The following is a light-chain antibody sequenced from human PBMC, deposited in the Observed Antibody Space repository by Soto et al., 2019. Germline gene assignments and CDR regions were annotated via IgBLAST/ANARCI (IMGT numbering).Light chain of an antibody. Sequence: EIVLTQSPATLSLSPGERATLSCRASQSVSSSLAWYKQKPGQAPRLLIYDASNRATGIPARFSGSGSGTDFTLTISSLEPEDFAVYYCQQRSNWPPYTFGQGTKLEIK. V-gene: IGKV3-11*01. CDR1: QSVSSS. J-gene: IGKJ2*01. CDR3: QQRSNWPPYT. CDR2: DAS.